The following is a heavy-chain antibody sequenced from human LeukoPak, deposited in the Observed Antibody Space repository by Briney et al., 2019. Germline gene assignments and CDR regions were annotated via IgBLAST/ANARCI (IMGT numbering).Heavy chain of an antibody. Sequence: SVKVSCKASGGTFSSYAISWVRQAPGQGLEWMGGITPIFGTANYAQKFQGRVTITADESTSTAYMELSSLRSEDTAVYYCARDMGDYDFYFNYWGQGTLVTVPS. J-gene: IGHJ4*02. CDR2: ITPIFGTA. V-gene: IGHV1-69*13. CDR1: GGTFSSYA. CDR3: ARDMGDYDFYFNY. D-gene: IGHD3-3*01.